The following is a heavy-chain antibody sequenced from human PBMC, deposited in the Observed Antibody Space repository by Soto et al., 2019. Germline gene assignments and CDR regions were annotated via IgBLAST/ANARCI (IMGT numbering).Heavy chain of an antibody. CDR1: GYTFTGYY. J-gene: IGHJ5*02. Sequence: QIQLVQSGAEVKKPGASVKVSRRASGYTFTGYYLHWVRQAPGQGLEWMGWVNPISGDTNYAQKFQDRVIMTRDRSITTVHMELSRLRSDDTAVYYCAREEGFRITMDRGRWFDPWGQGTLVTVSS. CDR2: VNPISGDT. D-gene: IGHD3-10*01. V-gene: IGHV1-2*02. CDR3: AREEGFRITMDRGRWFDP.